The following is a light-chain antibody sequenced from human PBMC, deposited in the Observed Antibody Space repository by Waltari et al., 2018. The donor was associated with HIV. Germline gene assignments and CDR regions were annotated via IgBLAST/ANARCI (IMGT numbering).Light chain of an antibody. CDR1: SLRSYY. CDR3: NSRDSSGNRSVV. V-gene: IGLV3-19*01. CDR2: GKN. J-gene: IGLJ2*01. Sequence: SSELTQDPAVSVALGQTVGITCQGDSLRSYYASWYQQKPGQAPVLVIYGKNNRPSGIPDRFSGSSSGNTASLTITGAQAEDEADYYCNSRDSSGNRSVVFGGGTKLTVL.